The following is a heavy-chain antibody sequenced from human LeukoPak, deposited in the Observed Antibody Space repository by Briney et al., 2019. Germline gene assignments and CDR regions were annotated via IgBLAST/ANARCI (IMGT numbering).Heavy chain of an antibody. CDR2: IFYSGCT. Sequence: SQTLSLTCTVSGGSLSSGDYYWRWIRQPPGKGLEWIGYIFYSGCTYYNPSLKSRVTISVDTSKNQFSLKLSSVTAADTAVYDCARRAYYYDSSGYYYPVFDYWGQGTLVTVSS. CDR1: GGSLSSGDYY. V-gene: IGHV4-30-4*01. D-gene: IGHD3-22*01. CDR3: ARRAYYYDSSGYYYPVFDY. J-gene: IGHJ4*02.